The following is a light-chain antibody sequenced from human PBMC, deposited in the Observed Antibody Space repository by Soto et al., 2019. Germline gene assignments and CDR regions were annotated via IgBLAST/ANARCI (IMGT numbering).Light chain of an antibody. CDR2: GAS. V-gene: IGKV3-20*01. CDR1: QSVSSSY. Sequence: EIVLTQSPGTLSLSPGERATLSCRASQSVSSSYLAWYQQKPGQAPRLLIYGASSRATGIPDRFSGSGSGTDFTLTISRLEPEDFALYYCQQYGSSPPITFGQGTRREI. J-gene: IGKJ5*01. CDR3: QQYGSSPPIT.